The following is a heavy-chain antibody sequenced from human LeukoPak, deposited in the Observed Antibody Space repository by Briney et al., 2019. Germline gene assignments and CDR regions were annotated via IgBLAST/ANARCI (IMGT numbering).Heavy chain of an antibody. D-gene: IGHD3-22*01. V-gene: IGHV3-7*01. CDR3: AKGRSGYYYDSSGYPDDY. Sequence: GGSLRLSCAASGFTFSSYWMSWVRQAPGKGLEWVANIKQDGTEKYYVDSVKGRFTISRDNAKNSLYLQMNSLRAEDTAVYYCAKGRSGYYYDSSGYPDDYWGQGSLVTVSS. CDR1: GFTFSSYW. J-gene: IGHJ4*02. CDR2: IKQDGTEK.